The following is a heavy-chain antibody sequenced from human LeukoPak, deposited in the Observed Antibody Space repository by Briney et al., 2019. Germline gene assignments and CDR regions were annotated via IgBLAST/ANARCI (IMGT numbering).Heavy chain of an antibody. Sequence: SETLSLTCTVSGDSLSSFYWRGTRQPPGRGLECIGYISYSGTTNYNPSLKSRVTISVDTSKNQFSLKLSSVTAADTAVYYCARIMGYSGSPRAFDIWGQGTMVTVSS. CDR1: GDSLSSFY. V-gene: IGHV4-59*08. J-gene: IGHJ3*02. CDR3: ARIMGYSGSPRAFDI. CDR2: ISYSGTT. D-gene: IGHD5-12*01.